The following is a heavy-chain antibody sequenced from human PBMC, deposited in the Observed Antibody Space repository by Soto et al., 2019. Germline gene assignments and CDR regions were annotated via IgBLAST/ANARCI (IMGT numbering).Heavy chain of an antibody. CDR1: GFTFSSYS. Sequence: GGSLRLSCAASGFTFSSYSMNWVRQAPGKGLEWVSSISSSSSYIYYADKVKGRFTISRDNAKNSLYLQMNSLRAEDTVVYYCARDRAAAGTDYYYGMDVWGQGTTVTVSS. CDR2: ISSSSSYI. CDR3: ARDRAAAGTDYYYGMDV. J-gene: IGHJ6*02. D-gene: IGHD6-13*01. V-gene: IGHV3-21*01.